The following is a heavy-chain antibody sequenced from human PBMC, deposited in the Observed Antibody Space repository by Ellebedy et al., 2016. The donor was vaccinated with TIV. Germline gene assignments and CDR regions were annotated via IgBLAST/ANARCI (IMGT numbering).Heavy chain of an antibody. V-gene: IGHV3-20*01. J-gene: IGHJ4*02. Sequence: GGSLRLSXAASGFTFSSYWMSWVRQAPGKGLEWVSGINWNGGSTGYADSVKGRFTISRDNAKNSLYLQMNSLRAEDTALYHCARGSEGGSYYGDFDYWGQGTLVTVSS. CDR3: ARGSEGGSYYGDFDY. D-gene: IGHD1-26*01. CDR2: INWNGGST. CDR1: GFTFSSYW.